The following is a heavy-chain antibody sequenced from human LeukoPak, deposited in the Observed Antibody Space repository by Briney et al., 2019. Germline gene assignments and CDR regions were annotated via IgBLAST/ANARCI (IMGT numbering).Heavy chain of an antibody. D-gene: IGHD6-6*01. J-gene: IGHJ4*02. V-gene: IGHV3-74*01. CDR2: INSDGSST. CDR1: GFTFSSYW. Sequence: HPGGSLRLSCAASGFTFSSYWMHWVRQAPGKGLVWVSRINSDGSSTSYADSVKGRFTISRDNSKNTLYLQMNSLRAEDTAVYYCAKPQKEYSSPGYWGQGTLVTVSS. CDR3: AKPQKEYSSPGY.